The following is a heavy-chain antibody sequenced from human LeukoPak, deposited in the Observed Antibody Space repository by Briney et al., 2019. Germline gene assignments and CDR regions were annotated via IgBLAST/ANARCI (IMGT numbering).Heavy chain of an antibody. Sequence: ASVKVSCRASGGTFSSYAISWVRQAPGQGLEWMGIINPSGGSTSYAQKFQGRVTMTRDTSTSTVYMELSSLRSEDTAVYYCARDGVGYYFDYWGQGTLVTVSS. CDR2: INPSGGST. J-gene: IGHJ4*02. D-gene: IGHD1-26*01. CDR3: ARDGVGYYFDY. V-gene: IGHV1-46*01. CDR1: GGTFSSYA.